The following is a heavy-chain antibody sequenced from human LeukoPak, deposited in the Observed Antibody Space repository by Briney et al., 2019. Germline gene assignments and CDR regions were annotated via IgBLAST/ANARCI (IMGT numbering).Heavy chain of an antibody. CDR3: ARAFNVWYFDL. Sequence: PSETLSLTCTVSGGSISSGGYYWSWIRQPPGKGLEWIGYIYHSGNTYFNPSLKSRVTISVDRSKNQFSLKLSSVTAADTAVYYCARAFNVWYFDLWGRGTLVTVSS. CDR1: GGSISSGGYY. J-gene: IGHJ2*01. CDR2: IYHSGNT. V-gene: IGHV4-30-2*01.